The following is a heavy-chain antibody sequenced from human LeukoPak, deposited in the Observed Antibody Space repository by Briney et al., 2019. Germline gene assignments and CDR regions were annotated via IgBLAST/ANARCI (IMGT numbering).Heavy chain of an antibody. CDR1: GGSFSGYY. CDR3: ASSQYQLLPYD. V-gene: IGHV4-34*01. Sequence: SETLSLTCAVYGGSFSGYYWSWIRQPPGKGLEWIGEINHSGSTNYNPSLKSRVTISVDTSKNQFSLKLSSVTAADTAVHYCASSQYQLLPYDWGQGTLVTVSS. J-gene: IGHJ4*02. D-gene: IGHD2-2*01. CDR2: INHSGST.